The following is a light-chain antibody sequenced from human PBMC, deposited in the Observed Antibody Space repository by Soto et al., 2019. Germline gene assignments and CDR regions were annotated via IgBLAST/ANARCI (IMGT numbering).Light chain of an antibody. CDR2: DAS. V-gene: IGKV1-5*01. CDR1: QSISSW. J-gene: IGKJ1*01. CDR3: QQYNSWT. Sequence: DTQMTQSPSTLSASVGDRVTITCRASQSISSWLAWYQQKPGKAPKLLIYDASSLESGVPSRFSGSGSGTEFTLTISSLQPDDFATYYCQQYNSWTFGQGTKVEIK.